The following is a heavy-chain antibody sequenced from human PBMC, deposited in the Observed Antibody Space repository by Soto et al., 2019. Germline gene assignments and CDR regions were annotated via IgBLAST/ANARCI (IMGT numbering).Heavy chain of an antibody. CDR1: GYTLTELS. V-gene: IGHV1-24*01. CDR2: FDPEDGET. CDR3: ARHQVGYFEQDFYYYGMDV. Sequence: GASVKVSCKVSGYTLTELSMHWVRQAPGKGLEWMGGFDPEDGETIYAQKFQGRVTMTEDTSTDTAYMELSSLRSEDTAVYYCARHQVGYFEQDFYYYGMDVWGQGTTVTVSS. J-gene: IGHJ6*02. D-gene: IGHD3-9*01.